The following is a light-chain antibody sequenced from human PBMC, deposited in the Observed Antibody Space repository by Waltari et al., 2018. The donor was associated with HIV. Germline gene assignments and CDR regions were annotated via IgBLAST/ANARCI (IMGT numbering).Light chain of an antibody. CDR2: DVS. CDR1: SSDVGGYTY. Sequence: QSALTQPASVSGSPGPSITISCPGTSSDVGGYTYVSWYQQHPGKAPKLMIYDVSNRPSGVSNRFSGSKSGNTASLTISGLRADDEADYYCSSYTSSSTVVFAGGTKLTVL. J-gene: IGLJ2*01. V-gene: IGLV2-14*01. CDR3: SSYTSSSTVV.